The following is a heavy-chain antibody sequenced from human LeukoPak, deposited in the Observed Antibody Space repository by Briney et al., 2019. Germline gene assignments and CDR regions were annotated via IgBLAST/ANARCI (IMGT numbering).Heavy chain of an antibody. CDR3: ARPLTGDIGNYFDY. J-gene: IGHJ4*02. V-gene: IGHV3-48*04. D-gene: IGHD7-27*01. Sequence: GGSLRLSCAASGLTFSSFSMNWVRQAPGKGLEWVSYIRTSGTNTDYTGSVKGRFTISRDNAKNSLYLQMNSLRAEDTAVYYCARPLTGDIGNYFDYWGQGTLVTVSS. CDR2: IRTSGTNT. CDR1: GLTFSSFS.